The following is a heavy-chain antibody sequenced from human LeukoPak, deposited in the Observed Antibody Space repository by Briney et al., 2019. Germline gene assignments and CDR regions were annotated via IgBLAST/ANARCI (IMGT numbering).Heavy chain of an antibody. J-gene: IGHJ3*02. CDR3: AKGDGVTIFGVAHDAFDI. D-gene: IGHD3-3*01. Sequence: GGSLRLSCAASGFTVSSNYMNWVRQAPGKGLEWVSVIYSGGSIYHADSVKGRFTISRDNSKHTLYLQMNNLRAEDTAVYYCAKGDGVTIFGVAHDAFDIWGQGTMVTVSS. CDR2: IYSGGSI. CDR1: GFTVSSNY. V-gene: IGHV3-53*05.